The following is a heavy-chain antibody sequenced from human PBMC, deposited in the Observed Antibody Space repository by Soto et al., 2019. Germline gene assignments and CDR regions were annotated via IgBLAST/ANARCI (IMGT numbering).Heavy chain of an antibody. CDR3: ARITIFGEAGVWFDP. CDR1: GGSISSGDYY. J-gene: IGHJ5*02. D-gene: IGHD3-3*01. V-gene: IGHV4-30-4*01. Sequence: KTSETLSLTCTVSGGSISSGDYYWSWIRQPPGKGLEWIGYIYYSGGTYYNPSLKSRVTISVDTSKNQFSLKLSSVTAADTAVYYCARITIFGEAGVWFDPWGQGTLVTVSS. CDR2: IYYSGGT.